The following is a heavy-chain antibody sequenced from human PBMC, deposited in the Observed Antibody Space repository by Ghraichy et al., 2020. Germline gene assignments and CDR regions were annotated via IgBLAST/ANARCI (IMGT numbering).Heavy chain of an antibody. Sequence: SETLSLTCAVSGGSISSSNWWSWVRQPPGKGLEWIGEIYHSGSTNYNPSLKSRVTISVDKSKNQFSLKLSSVTAADTAVYYCASLWLQDWYFDLWGRGTLVTVSS. CDR3: ASLWLQDWYFDL. V-gene: IGHV4-4*02. D-gene: IGHD5-24*01. CDR1: GGSISSSNW. CDR2: IYHSGST. J-gene: IGHJ2*01.